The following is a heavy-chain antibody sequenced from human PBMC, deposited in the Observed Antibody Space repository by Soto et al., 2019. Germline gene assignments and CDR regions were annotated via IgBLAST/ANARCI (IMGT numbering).Heavy chain of an antibody. Sequence: QVQLVESGGGVVQPGRSLRLSCAASGFTFSSYGMHWVRQAPGKGLEWVAVIWYDGSNKYYADSVKGRFTISRDNSKNPLYLPMNSLRAEDTAVYYCARDPTSIGYFDYWGQGTLVTVSS. J-gene: IGHJ4*02. CDR3: ARDPTSIGYFDY. CDR1: GFTFSSYG. D-gene: IGHD2-21*01. V-gene: IGHV3-33*01. CDR2: IWYDGSNK.